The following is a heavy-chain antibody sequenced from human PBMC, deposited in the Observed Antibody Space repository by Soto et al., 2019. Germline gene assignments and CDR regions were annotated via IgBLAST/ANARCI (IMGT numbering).Heavy chain of an antibody. CDR1: GGSFSGYY. CDR2: INHSGST. V-gene: IGHV4-34*01. D-gene: IGHD3-10*01. Sequence: PSETLSLTSAVYGGSFSGYYWSWIRQPPGKGLEWIGEINHSGSTNYNPSLKSRVTISVDTSKNQFSLKLSSVTAADTAVYYCAGKEEWFGELSPYYFDYWGQGTLVTVSS. J-gene: IGHJ4*02. CDR3: AGKEEWFGELSPYYFDY.